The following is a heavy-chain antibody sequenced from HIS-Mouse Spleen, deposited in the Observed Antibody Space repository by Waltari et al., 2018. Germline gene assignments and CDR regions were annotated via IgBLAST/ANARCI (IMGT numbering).Heavy chain of an antibody. CDR1: GGSISSSSYY. CDR2: IYYSGRT. V-gene: IGHV4-39*07. D-gene: IGHD6-13*01. Sequence: QLQLQESCPGLVKPSETLSLTCTVSGGSISSSSYYWGWIRQPPGKGLEWIGSIYYSGRTSSTPSLKSRVTLSVDTSKNQFSLKLSSVTAADTAVYYCAREIPYSSSWYDWYFDLWGRGTLVTVSS. CDR3: AREIPYSSSWYDWYFDL. J-gene: IGHJ2*01.